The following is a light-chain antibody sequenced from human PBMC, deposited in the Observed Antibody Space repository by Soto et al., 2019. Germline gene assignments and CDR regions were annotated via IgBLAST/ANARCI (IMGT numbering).Light chain of an antibody. Sequence: DIQLTQSPSFLSASVGDRVTITCRASQGISSYLAWYQQKPGKAPKLLIYAASTLQSGVPSRFSGSGSGTEFTLTISSLQPEDVATYYCQQLNSYLPFTFGPGTKVDIK. J-gene: IGKJ3*01. CDR2: AAS. CDR3: QQLNSYLPFT. V-gene: IGKV1-9*01. CDR1: QGISSY.